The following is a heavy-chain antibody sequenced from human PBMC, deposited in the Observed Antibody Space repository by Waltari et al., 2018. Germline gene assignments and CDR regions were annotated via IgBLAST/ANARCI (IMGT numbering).Heavy chain of an antibody. CDR3: ARGWLQVAPPYYYYMDV. D-gene: IGHD6-19*01. Sequence: QVQLLQWGAGLLKPSETLSLTCAVYGGSFSGYYWSWLRQLPGKGLEWLGEINHNASPDYNQYLKGRATISIETSKNQFSLKLDSVTAADTGVYYCARGWLQVAPPYYYYMDVWDRGTAVTVSS. CDR1: GGSFSGYY. CDR2: INHNASP. J-gene: IGHJ6*03. V-gene: IGHV4-34*01.